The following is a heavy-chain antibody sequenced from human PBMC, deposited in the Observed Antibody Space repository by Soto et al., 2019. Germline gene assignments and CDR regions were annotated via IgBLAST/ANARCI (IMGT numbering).Heavy chain of an antibody. J-gene: IGHJ6*02. V-gene: IGHV3-23*01. CDR1: GFTFSSYA. D-gene: IGHD1-26*01. Sequence: PGGSLRLSCAASGFTFSSYAMSWVRQAPGKGLEWVSAISGSGGSTYYADSVKGRFTISRDNSKNTLYLRMNSLRAEDTAVYYCAKDRGSYRDYYYYGMDVWGQGTTVTVSS. CDR3: AKDRGSYRDYYYYGMDV. CDR2: ISGSGGST.